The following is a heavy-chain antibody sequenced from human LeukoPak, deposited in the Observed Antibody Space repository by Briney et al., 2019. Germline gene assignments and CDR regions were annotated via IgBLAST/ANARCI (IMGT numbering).Heavy chain of an antibody. CDR2: IHYSGST. CDR1: GGSISSGDYY. V-gene: IGHV4-30-4*08. D-gene: IGHD6-13*01. J-gene: IGHJ6*03. Sequence: PSQTLSLTCSVPGGSISSGDYYWSWIRQPPGKGLEWIGYIHYSGSTYYNPSLKSRVTISVDTSKNQFSLKLSSVTAADTAVYYCARDGRYSSSWYYMDVWGKGTTVTVSS. CDR3: ARDGRYSSSWYYMDV.